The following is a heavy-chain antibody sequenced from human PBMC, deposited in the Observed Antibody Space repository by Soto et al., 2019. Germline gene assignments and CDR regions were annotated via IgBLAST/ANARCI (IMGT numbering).Heavy chain of an antibody. CDR2: INQSGRT. J-gene: IGHJ4*02. V-gene: IGHV4-34*01. D-gene: IGHD2-8*01. Sequence: SETLSLTCAVFNDSISEYYWSWIRQSPGKGLEWIGEINQSGRTNYNPSLRSRLTLSIDTSKNQFSLKLRSVNAADTAVYFCARGGYCVNDVCSTQFDYWGQGALVTVSS. CDR3: ARGGYCVNDVCSTQFDY. CDR1: NDSISEYY.